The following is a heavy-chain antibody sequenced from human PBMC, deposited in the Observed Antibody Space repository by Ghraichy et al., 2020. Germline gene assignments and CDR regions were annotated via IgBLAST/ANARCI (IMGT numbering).Heavy chain of an antibody. Sequence: GGSLRLSCAASGFTFSGSAMHWVRQASGKGLEWVGRIRIKANSYATAYAASVRGRFTISRDDSKNTAYLQMNSLKIEDTAVYYCTRANPHYSGTYDAFDIWGQGTMVTVSS. CDR3: TRANPHYSGTYDAFDI. CDR1: GFTFSGSA. V-gene: IGHV3-73*01. D-gene: IGHD1-26*01. J-gene: IGHJ3*02. CDR2: IRIKANSYAT.